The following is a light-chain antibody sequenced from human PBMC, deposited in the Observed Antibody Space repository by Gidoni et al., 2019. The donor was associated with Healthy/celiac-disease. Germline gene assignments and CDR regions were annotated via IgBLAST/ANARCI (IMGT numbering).Light chain of an antibody. Sequence: DIQLTQSTSSLSASVGDRVTITCRASQGISTWLAWYQQKPGKAPKLLIYAASSLKSGIPSMFSGSGSGTDFTLTISSLQPEDFATYYCQQANSFPWTFGQGTKVEIK. CDR2: AAS. J-gene: IGKJ1*01. V-gene: IGKV1-12*01. CDR1: QGISTW. CDR3: QQANSFPWT.